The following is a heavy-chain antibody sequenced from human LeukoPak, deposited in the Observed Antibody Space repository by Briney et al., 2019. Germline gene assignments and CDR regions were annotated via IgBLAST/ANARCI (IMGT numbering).Heavy chain of an antibody. CDR1: GFTFSSYS. D-gene: IGHD2-15*01. V-gene: IGHV3-48*04. CDR3: AREAGYCSGGSCYSTYGMDV. Sequence: GGSLRLSCAASGFTFSSYSMNWVRQAPGKGLEWVSYISSSSSTIYYADSVKGRFTISRDNAKNSLYLQMNSLRAEDTAVYYCAREAGYCSGGSCYSTYGMDVWGQGTTVTVSS. CDR2: ISSSSSTI. J-gene: IGHJ6*02.